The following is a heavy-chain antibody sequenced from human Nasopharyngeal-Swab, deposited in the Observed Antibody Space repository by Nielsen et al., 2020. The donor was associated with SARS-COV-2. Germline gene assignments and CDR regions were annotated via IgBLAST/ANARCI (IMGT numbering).Heavy chain of an antibody. CDR2: INPGGGSA. J-gene: IGHJ5*02. D-gene: IGHD2-15*01. Sequence: WVRQAPGQGLEWMGIINPGGGSARYSQNFQGRVTMTRDTSTSTVYMDLSSLRSEDTAVYYCARGGDPREVVAATDCFDPWGQGTLVTVSS. CDR3: ARGGDPREVVAATDCFDP. V-gene: IGHV1-46*01.